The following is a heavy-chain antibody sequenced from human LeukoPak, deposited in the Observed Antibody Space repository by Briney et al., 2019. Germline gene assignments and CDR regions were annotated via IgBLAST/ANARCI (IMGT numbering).Heavy chain of an antibody. J-gene: IGHJ4*02. CDR3: AKDSSGWYFGYFDY. CDR1: GFTFSSYA. V-gene: IGHV3-23*01. Sequence: PGGSLRLSCAASGFTFSSYAMSWVRQAPGKGLEWVSAISGSGGSTYYADSVKGRFTISRDNSKDTLYLQMNSLRAEDTAVYYCAKDSSGWYFGYFDYWGQGTLVTVSS. D-gene: IGHD6-19*01. CDR2: ISGSGGST.